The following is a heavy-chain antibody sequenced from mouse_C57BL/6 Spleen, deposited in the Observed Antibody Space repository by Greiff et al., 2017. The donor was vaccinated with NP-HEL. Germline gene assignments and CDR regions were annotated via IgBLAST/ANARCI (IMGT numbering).Heavy chain of an antibody. CDR3: AKKGDYDDY. Sequence: EVQLQQSGPELVKPGASVKISCKASGYTFTDYYMNWVKQSHGKSLEWIGDINPNNGGTSYNQKFKGKATLTVDKSSSTAYMELRSLTSEDSAVYYSAKKGDYDDYWGQGTTLTVSS. J-gene: IGHJ2*01. CDR2: INPNNGGT. D-gene: IGHD2-4*01. V-gene: IGHV1-26*01. CDR1: GYTFTDYY.